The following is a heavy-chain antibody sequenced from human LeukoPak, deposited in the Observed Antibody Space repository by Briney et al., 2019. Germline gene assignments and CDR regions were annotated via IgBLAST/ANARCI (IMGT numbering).Heavy chain of an antibody. CDR2: ISAYIGKS. V-gene: IGHV1-18*01. J-gene: IGHJ3*02. CDR3: ASSMGLEPSLENDAFDI. Sequence: AAVKVSCKASGLTFTSYCMSWVGQAPGEGLEGMGLISAYIGKSNYPQKLQGRVTMTTATSTSTAQMELRSLRSDDTAVYYCASSMGLEPSLENDAFDIWGQGTLVTVSA. CDR1: GLTFTSYC. D-gene: IGHD1-1*01.